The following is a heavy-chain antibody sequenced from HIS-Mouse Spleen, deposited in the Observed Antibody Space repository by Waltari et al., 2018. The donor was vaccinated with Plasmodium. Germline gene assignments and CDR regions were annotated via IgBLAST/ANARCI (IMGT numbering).Heavy chain of an antibody. CDR1: GFTFSSYG. D-gene: IGHD3-16*01. V-gene: IGHV3-30*18. Sequence: QVQLVESGGGVVQPGRSLRLSCAASGFTFSSYGMHWVRQAPGKGLEWVEVISYDGSNKYYADSGKGRFTISRDNSKNTLYLQMNSLRAEDTAVYYCAKAQGVINFDYWGQGTLVTVSS. CDR3: AKAQGVINFDY. J-gene: IGHJ4*02. CDR2: ISYDGSNK.